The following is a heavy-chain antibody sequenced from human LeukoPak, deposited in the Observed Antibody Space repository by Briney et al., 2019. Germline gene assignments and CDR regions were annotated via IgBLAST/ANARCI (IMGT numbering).Heavy chain of an antibody. CDR1: AGSISSYY. Sequence: SPTLSLTRTVSAGSISSYYWSWIRQPAGKGLEWIGRIYTSGSTNYNPSLKSRVTMSVDTSKNQFSLKLSCVTAADTAVYCCARAADTDEYYRDVWGKGTTVTVSS. CDR3: ARAADTDEYYRDV. V-gene: IGHV4-4*07. CDR2: IYTSGST. J-gene: IGHJ6*03. D-gene: IGHD5-18*01.